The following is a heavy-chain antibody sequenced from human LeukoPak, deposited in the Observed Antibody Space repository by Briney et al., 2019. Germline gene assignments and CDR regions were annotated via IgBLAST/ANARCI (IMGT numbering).Heavy chain of an antibody. CDR2: ISYDGSNK. CDR3: ARDPGGNSDY. CDR1: GFTFSSYA. J-gene: IGHJ4*02. D-gene: IGHD4-23*01. V-gene: IGHV3-30-3*01. Sequence: GGSLRLSCAASGFTFSSYAMHWVRQAPGKGLEWVAVISYDGSNKYYADSVEGRFTISRDNSKNTLYLQMNSLRAEDTAVYYCARDPGGNSDYWGQGTLVTVSS.